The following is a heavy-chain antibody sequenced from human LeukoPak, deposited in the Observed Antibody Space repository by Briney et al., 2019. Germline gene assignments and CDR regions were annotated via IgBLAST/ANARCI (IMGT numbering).Heavy chain of an antibody. V-gene: IGHV3-23*01. Sequence: AGGSLSLSCAASGFTFSSYAMSWVRQAPGKGLEWVSAISGSGGSTYYADSVKGRFTIARDNSKNTLYLQMNSLGAEDTAVYYCAKEGRFGEYDYWGQGTLVTVSS. CDR2: ISGSGGST. J-gene: IGHJ4*02. CDR1: GFTFSSYA. CDR3: AKEGRFGEYDY. D-gene: IGHD3-10*01.